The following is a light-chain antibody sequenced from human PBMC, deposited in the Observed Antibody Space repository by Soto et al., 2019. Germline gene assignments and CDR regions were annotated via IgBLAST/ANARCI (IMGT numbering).Light chain of an antibody. V-gene: IGKV3-11*01. CDR3: QQRSKWPPT. J-gene: IGKJ1*01. Sequence: EIVLTQSPATLSFSPVDRATLSCIASQSVSSFLAWYQQKPGQAPRLLIYDASNRATGIPARFSGSGSGTDFTLTISSLEPEDFAVYYCQQRSKWPPTFGQGTKVDIK. CDR2: DAS. CDR1: QSVSSF.